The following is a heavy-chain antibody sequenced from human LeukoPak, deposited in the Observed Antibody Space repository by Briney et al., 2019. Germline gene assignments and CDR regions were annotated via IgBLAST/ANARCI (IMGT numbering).Heavy chain of an antibody. V-gene: IGHV3-30*18. CDR2: ISYDGGYK. CDR1: GFTFSSYG. J-gene: IGHJ4*02. CDR3: AKGEYYYDSSGYYWEYFFDY. D-gene: IGHD3-22*01. Sequence: PGGSLRLSCAASGFTFSSYGMHWVRQAPGKGLEWVTGISYDGGYKYYADSVKGRFTISRDNSKNTLYLQVNSLRAEDTAVYYCAKGEYYYDSSGYYWEYFFDYWGQGTLVTVSS.